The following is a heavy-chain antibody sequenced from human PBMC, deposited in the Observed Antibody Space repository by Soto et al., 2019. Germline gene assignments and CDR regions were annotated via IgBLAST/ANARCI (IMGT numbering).Heavy chain of an antibody. CDR3: AKEGSAYGDSNWYFEL. Sequence: QVQLVESGGGVVQPGRSLRLSCAASGFTFSSYGMHWVRQAPGKGLEWVAVISYDGSNKYYADSVKGRFTISRDNSKNTLDLQMNRLRAEDTAVYYCAKEGSAYGDSNWYFELWGRGTLVTVSS. CDR2: ISYDGSNK. V-gene: IGHV3-30*18. D-gene: IGHD4-17*01. CDR1: GFTFSSYG. J-gene: IGHJ2*01.